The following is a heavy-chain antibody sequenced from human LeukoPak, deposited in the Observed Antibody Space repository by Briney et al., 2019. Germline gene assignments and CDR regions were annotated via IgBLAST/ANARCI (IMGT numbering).Heavy chain of an antibody. CDR2: ISSSSSYI. CDR3: ARDPNYDSSGYYPLDY. Sequence: GGSLRLSCAASGFTFSSYSMNWVRQAPGKGLEWVSSISSSSSYIYYADSVKGRFTISRDNAKNSLYLQMNSLRAGDTAVYYCARDPNYDSSGYYPLDYWGQGTLVTVSS. V-gene: IGHV3-21*01. CDR1: GFTFSSYS. D-gene: IGHD3-22*01. J-gene: IGHJ4*02.